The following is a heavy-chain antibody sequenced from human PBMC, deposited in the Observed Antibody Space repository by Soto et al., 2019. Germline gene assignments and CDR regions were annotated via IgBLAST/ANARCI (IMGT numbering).Heavy chain of an antibody. CDR3: TRWNGYGDL. CDR1: GFSFSTFG. CDR2: VSGGSGVT. D-gene: IGHD1-1*01. V-gene: IGHV3-23*01. Sequence: EMQLLESGGGLVQPGGSLGLSFVVSGFSFSTFGVTWVRQAPGKGLEWVCGVSGGSGVTHYTDSVKGRFTISGDDSKNTVYLQMHSLRGEDTAVYYCTRWNGYGDLWGQGTLVTVSS. J-gene: IGHJ5*02.